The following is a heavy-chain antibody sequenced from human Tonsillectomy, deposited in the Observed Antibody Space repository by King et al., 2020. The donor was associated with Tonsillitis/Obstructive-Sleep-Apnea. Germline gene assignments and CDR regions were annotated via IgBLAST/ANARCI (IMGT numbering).Heavy chain of an antibody. V-gene: IGHV3-48*02. D-gene: IGHD3-3*01. J-gene: IGHJ4*02. CDR2: ISSSSSTI. CDR3: ARGGMVRGTIFGVVGDFDD. Sequence: VQLVESGGGLVQPGGSLRLSCAASGFTFSSYSMNWVRQAPGKGLEWVSYISSSSSTIYYADSVKGRFTISRDNAKNSLYLQMNSLRDEDTAGYYCARGGMVRGTIFGVVGDFDDWGQGTLVTVAS. CDR1: GFTFSSYS.